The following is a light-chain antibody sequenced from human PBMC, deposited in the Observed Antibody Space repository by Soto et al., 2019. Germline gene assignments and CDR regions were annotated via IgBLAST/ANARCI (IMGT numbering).Light chain of an antibody. J-gene: IGKJ1*01. Sequence: EIVLTQSPGTLSLSPGERATLSCRASQSVSSSYLAWYQQKPGQAPRLLIYGASSRATGIPDRFSGSGSGTDFTLTISRLEPEDFLVYYCQQYGSSLTWTFGQGTKVEIK. V-gene: IGKV3-20*01. CDR1: QSVSSSY. CDR3: QQYGSSLTWT. CDR2: GAS.